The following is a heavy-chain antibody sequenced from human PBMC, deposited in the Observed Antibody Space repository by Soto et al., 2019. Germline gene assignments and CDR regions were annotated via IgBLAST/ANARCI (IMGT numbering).Heavy chain of an antibody. CDR2: ISWNSGSI. CDR3: AKDMRDCSSTSCYNFGAYYGMDV. V-gene: IGHV3-9*01. J-gene: IGHJ6*02. CDR1: GFTFDDYA. D-gene: IGHD2-2*02. Sequence: GGSLRLSCAASGFTFDDYAMHWVRQAPGKGLEWVSGISWNSGSIGYADSVKGRFTISRDNAKNSLYLQMNSLRAEDTALYYCAKDMRDCSSTSCYNFGAYYGMDVWGQGTTVTVSS.